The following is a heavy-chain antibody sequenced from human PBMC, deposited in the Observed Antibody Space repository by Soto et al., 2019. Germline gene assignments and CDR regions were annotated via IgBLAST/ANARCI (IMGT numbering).Heavy chain of an antibody. CDR1: GYTFTSYG. Sequence: GASVKVSCKASGYTFTSYGISWVRQAPGQGXEWMGWISAYNGNTNYARKLQGRVTMTTDTSTSTAYMELRSLRSDDTAVYYCARSGGSYDFWSGYFSYYYYGMDVWGQETTVTVSS. D-gene: IGHD3-3*01. V-gene: IGHV1-18*01. J-gene: IGHJ6*02. CDR3: ARSGGSYDFWSGYFSYYYYGMDV. CDR2: ISAYNGNT.